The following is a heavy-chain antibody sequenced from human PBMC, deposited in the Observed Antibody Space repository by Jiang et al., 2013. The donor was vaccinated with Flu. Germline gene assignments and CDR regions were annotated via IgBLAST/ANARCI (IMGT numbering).Heavy chain of an antibody. V-gene: IGHV1-2*06. J-gene: IGHJ5*02. CDR1: GYTFAAYY. D-gene: IGHD2/OR15-2a*01. CDR3: AREFSSTSWTRAVWFDP. CDR2: INPHTGDI. Sequence: EVKNPGASVKVSCKASGYTFAAYYLDWVRQAPGQGLEWLGRINPHTGDITYAQKFQGRVTMATDTSISTAYLDLNSLTSDDTAVYYCAREFSSTSWTRAVWFDPWGQGTLGHRLL.